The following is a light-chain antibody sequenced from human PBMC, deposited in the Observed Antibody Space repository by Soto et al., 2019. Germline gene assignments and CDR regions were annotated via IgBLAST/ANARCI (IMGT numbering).Light chain of an antibody. Sequence: IQMTQSPSSVSASVGDRVTITCRASQDISRWLDWYQQKPGKAPKLLIYGAYTLQSGVPSRFSGSGSGTEFTLTISSLQPEDFATYYCLQTSSFPRSFGGGNKVEIK. CDR1: QDISRW. V-gene: IGKV1-12*01. CDR2: GAY. J-gene: IGKJ4*01. CDR3: LQTSSFPRS.